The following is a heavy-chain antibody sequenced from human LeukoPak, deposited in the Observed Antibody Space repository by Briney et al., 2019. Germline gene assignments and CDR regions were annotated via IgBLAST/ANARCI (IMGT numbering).Heavy chain of an antibody. D-gene: IGHD7-27*01. Sequence: TGRSLRLSCAASGFTFSRYSMNWVRQAPGKGLEWVSSITSSSSYIYYTDSVKGRFTISRDNANNSLYLQMNSLRAEDSAVYYCARGTPSWGSDYDYWGQGTLVTVSS. CDR1: GFTFSRYS. V-gene: IGHV3-21*01. J-gene: IGHJ4*02. CDR2: ITSSSSYI. CDR3: ARGTPSWGSDYDY.